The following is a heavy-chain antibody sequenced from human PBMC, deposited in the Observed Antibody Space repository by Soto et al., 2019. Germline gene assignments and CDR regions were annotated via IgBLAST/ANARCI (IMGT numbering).Heavy chain of an antibody. CDR2: IIPIFGTA. D-gene: IGHD3-22*01. J-gene: IGHJ2*01. V-gene: IGHV1-69*13. CDR3: ARAYYYDSSGYYRQTNFDL. CDR1: GGTFSSYA. Sequence: EASVKVSCKASGGTFSSYAISWVRQAPGQGLEWMGGIIPIFGTANYAQKFQGRVTITADESTSTAYMELSSLRSEDTAVYYCARAYYYDSSGYYRQTNFDLWGRGTLVTVSS.